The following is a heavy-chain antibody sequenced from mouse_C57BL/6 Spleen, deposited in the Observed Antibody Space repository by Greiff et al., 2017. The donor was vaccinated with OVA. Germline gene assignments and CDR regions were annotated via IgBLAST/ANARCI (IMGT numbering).Heavy chain of an antibody. J-gene: IGHJ1*01. CDR3: ARCGSRNWYFDV. CDR2: IYPGSGST. CDR1: GYTFTSYW. D-gene: IGHD1-1*01. Sequence: VQLQQPGAELVKPGASVKMSCKASGYTFTSYWITWVKQRPGQGLEWIGDIYPGSGSTNYNEKFKSKATLTVDQSSSTAYMPLSSLTSEDSAVYYCARCGSRNWYFDVWGPGTTVTVSS. V-gene: IGHV1-55*01.